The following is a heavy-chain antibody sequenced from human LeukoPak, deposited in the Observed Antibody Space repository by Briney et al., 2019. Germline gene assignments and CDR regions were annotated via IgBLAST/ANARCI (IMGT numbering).Heavy chain of an antibody. J-gene: IGHJ4*02. CDR3: ARGRVGTYYEDY. CDR1: GGSISGYY. V-gene: IGHV4-59*01. Sequence: SETLSPTCTVSGGSISGYYWSWIRQPPGKGLEWIGYIYYSGSTNYNPSLKSRVTISVDTSNNQFSLKLSSVTAADTAVFYCARGRVGTYYEDYWGQGTLVTVSS. CDR2: IYYSGST. D-gene: IGHD1-26*01.